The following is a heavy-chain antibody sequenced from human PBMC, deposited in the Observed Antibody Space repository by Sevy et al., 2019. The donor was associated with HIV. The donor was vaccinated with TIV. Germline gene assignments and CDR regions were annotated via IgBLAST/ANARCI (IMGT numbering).Heavy chain of an antibody. CDR1: GFAFSSHA. D-gene: IGHD6-13*01. CDR3: ARDGGYSIKWYPLY. J-gene: IGHJ4*01. V-gene: IGHV3-30-3*01. CDR2: ISYEGTET. Sequence: GGSLRLSCAASGFAFSSHAMHWVRQAPGKGLEWVAVISYEGTETFYAASVEGRLTISRDNSKSMLSLQINSLRPEDTAGYYCARDGGYSIKWYPLYWGHGTLVTVSS.